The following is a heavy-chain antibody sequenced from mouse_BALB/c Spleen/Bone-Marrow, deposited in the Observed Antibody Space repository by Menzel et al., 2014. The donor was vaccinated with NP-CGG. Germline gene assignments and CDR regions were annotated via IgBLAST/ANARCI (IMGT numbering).Heavy chain of an antibody. CDR2: INPDSSTI. CDR1: GFDFSRFW. D-gene: IGHD1-1*01. J-gene: IGHJ1*01. Sequence: DVMLVESGGGLVQPGGSLKVSCAASGFDFSRFWMSWVRQAPGKGLEWIGEINPDSSTINYTPSLKDKFIISRDSAKNTLYLQMSKVRPEDTALYYCVRRYGSSYRYWYFDVWGAGTTVTVSS. V-gene: IGHV4-1*02. CDR3: VRRYGSSYRYWYFDV.